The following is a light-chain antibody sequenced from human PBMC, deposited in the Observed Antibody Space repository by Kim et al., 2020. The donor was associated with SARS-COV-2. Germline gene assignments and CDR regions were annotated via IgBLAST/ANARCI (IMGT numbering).Light chain of an antibody. CDR2: LNSDGSH. J-gene: IGLJ2*01. CDR1: SGHSNYA. V-gene: IGLV4-69*01. CDR3: QGWATGIQV. Sequence: QPVLTQSPSASASLGASVKLTCSLSSGHSNYAIAWHQQQPEKGPRYLMKLNSDGSHSKGDGIPDRFSGSSSGAERYLTISSLQSEDEADYYCQGWATGIQVFGGGTQLTVL.